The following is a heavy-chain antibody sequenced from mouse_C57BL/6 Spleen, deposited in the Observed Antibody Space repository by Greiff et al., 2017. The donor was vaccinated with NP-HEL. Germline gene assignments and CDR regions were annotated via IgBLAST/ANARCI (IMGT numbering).Heavy chain of an antibody. Sequence: VQLQQPGAELVRPGSSVKLSCKASGYTFTSYWMHWVKQRPIQGLEWIGNIDPSDSETHYNQKFKDKATLTVDKSSSTAYMQLSSLTSEDSAVYYCARPSPPIYDDSLRGYFDVWGTGTTVTVSS. J-gene: IGHJ1*03. V-gene: IGHV1-52*01. CDR2: IDPSDSET. D-gene: IGHD2-4*01. CDR1: GYTFTSYW. CDR3: ARPSPPIYDDSLRGYFDV.